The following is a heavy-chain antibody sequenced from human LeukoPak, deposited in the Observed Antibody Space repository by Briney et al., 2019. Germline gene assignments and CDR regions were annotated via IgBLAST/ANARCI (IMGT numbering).Heavy chain of an antibody. CDR2: ITTSGTTL. V-gene: IGHV3-48*04. CDR3: AELGITMIGGV. Sequence: GGSLRLSCAASGFTFSSYSMNWVRQAPGKGLEWISYITTSGTTLDYADSVKGRFTISRDNAKNSLYLQMNSLRAEDTAVYYCAELGITMIGGVWGKGTTVTISS. CDR1: GFTFSSYS. D-gene: IGHD3-10*02. J-gene: IGHJ6*04.